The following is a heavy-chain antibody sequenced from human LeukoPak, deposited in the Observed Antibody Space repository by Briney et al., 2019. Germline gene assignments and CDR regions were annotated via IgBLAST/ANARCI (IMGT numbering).Heavy chain of an antibody. Sequence: SGGSLRLSCAASGFTLDDYAMHWVRHAPGKGLEWVSGISWNSGAIGYTDSVKGRFIISRDSAKNSLYLQMNSLRAEDTAVYYCARLSANDLGLYFPDYFDYWGQGTLVTVSS. V-gene: IGHV3-9*01. CDR3: ARLSANDLGLYFPDYFDY. J-gene: IGHJ4*02. CDR2: ISWNSGAI. CDR1: GFTLDDYA. D-gene: IGHD2/OR15-2a*01.